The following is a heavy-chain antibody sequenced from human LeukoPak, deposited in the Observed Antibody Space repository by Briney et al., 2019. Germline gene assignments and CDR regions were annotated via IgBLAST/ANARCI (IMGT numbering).Heavy chain of an antibody. V-gene: IGHV1-46*01. CDR3: ARVGVVGYFYYMDV. CDR2: INPSGGTT. CDR1: GYALTRYD. D-gene: IGHD3-10*01. Sequence: ASVKISCKPSGYALTRYDMHWVRQAPGQGLEWMGIINPSGGTTTYAQKFKGRITMTRDTFTGTVYMEVNSLRSEDTAVYYCARVGVVGYFYYMDVWGKGTTVTVSS. J-gene: IGHJ6*03.